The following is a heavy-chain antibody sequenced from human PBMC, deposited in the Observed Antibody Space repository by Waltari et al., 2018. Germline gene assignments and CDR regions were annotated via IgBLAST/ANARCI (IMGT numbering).Heavy chain of an antibody. D-gene: IGHD3-22*01. V-gene: IGHV3-23*04. Sequence: EVHLVESGGGLVQPGGSLRVSCAASGLTFSRHGMSWVRQAPGKGREWVSSISGSGDTTYYADSMKGRFTISRDNSKNTLYLQMNSLRAEDTAVYYCVKAPTATVYDSSGYFLLTFDYWGQGTLVTVSS. CDR3: VKAPTATVYDSSGYFLLTFDY. J-gene: IGHJ4*02. CDR1: GLTFSRHG. CDR2: ISGSGDTT.